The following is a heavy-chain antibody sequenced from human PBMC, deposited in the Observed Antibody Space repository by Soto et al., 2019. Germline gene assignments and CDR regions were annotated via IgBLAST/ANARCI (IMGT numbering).Heavy chain of an antibody. V-gene: IGHV5-51*01. CDR1: GYRFPRYW. Sequence: EVQLVQSGVEVKESGESLKISCQGSGYRFPRYWIAWVRQMPGQGLEWMGIIYPGDSEARYSPSFEGQVTMSADKTTSTAFLQWRSLKASDSAVYYCARQGSSGDYYYGMDVWGQGTTVTVSS. CDR3: ARQGSSGDYYYGMDV. J-gene: IGHJ6*02. D-gene: IGHD3-10*01. CDR2: IYPGDSEA.